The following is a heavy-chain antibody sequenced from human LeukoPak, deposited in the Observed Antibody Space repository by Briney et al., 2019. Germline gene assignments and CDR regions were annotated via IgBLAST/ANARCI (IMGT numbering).Heavy chain of an antibody. CDR3: ARAADSSGYSYYFDY. J-gene: IGHJ4*02. Sequence: ASVKVSCKASGGTFSSSAISWVRQAPGQGLEWMGGTIPIFGTANYAQKFQGRVTITTDESTSTAYMELSSLRSEDTAVYYCARAADSSGYSYYFDYRGQGTLVTVSS. D-gene: IGHD3-22*01. V-gene: IGHV1-69*05. CDR2: TIPIFGTA. CDR1: GGTFSSSA.